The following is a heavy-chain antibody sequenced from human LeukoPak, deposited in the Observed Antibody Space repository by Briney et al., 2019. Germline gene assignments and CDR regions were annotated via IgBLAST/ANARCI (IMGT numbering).Heavy chain of an antibody. CDR3: ARDETVTTFRGRYYYFDY. D-gene: IGHD4-17*01. CDR1: GGSISSYY. J-gene: IGHJ4*02. CDR2: IYTSGST. V-gene: IGHV4-4*07. Sequence: SETLFLTCTVSGGSISSYYWSWIRQPAGKGLEWIGRIYTSGSTNYNPSLKSRVTMSVDTSKNQFSLKLSSVTAADTAVYYCARDETVTTFRGRYYYFDYWGQGTLVTVSS.